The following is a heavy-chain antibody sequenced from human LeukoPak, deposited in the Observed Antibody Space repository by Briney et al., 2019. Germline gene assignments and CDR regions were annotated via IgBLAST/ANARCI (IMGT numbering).Heavy chain of an antibody. CDR2: INPNSGGT. J-gene: IGHJ4*02. Sequence: ASVKVSCMASGYTFTGYYMHWVRQAPGQGLEWMGWINPNSGGTNYAQKFQGRVTMTRDTSISTAYMELSRLRSDDTAVYYCAREGGIGQYYFDYWGQGTLVTVSS. D-gene: IGHD2-21*01. CDR1: GYTFTGYY. V-gene: IGHV1-2*02. CDR3: AREGGIGQYYFDY.